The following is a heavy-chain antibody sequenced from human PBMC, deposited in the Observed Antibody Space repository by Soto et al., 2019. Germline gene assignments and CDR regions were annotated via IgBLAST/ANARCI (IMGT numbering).Heavy chain of an antibody. D-gene: IGHD3-22*01. CDR1: RFSFSDYS. V-gene: IGHV3-23*01. CDR3: ARTPTLYYDTRGFSGWFDR. Sequence: WVTLRLSCLASRFSFSDYSMSWVRQGPGRGREWVAVISADGRSTYFADSVKRRFTISRDNFNNTLNLQMHSLRADDTAVYHCARTPTLYYDTRGFSGWFDRRGQGTRVTVS. J-gene: IGHJ5*02. CDR2: ISADGRST.